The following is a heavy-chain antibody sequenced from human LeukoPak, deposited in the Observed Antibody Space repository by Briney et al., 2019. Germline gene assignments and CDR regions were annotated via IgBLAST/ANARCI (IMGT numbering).Heavy chain of an antibody. Sequence: GGSLRLSCAASGFTYSSYAMSWVRQAPGKGLEWVSAISGSGGSTYYADSVKGRFTISRDNSKNTLYLQMNSLRAEDTAVYYCAKSNPYSSSWYGSVSRPSDYWGQGTLVTVSS. J-gene: IGHJ4*02. CDR1: GFTYSSYA. V-gene: IGHV3-23*01. CDR3: AKSNPYSSSWYGSVSRPSDY. D-gene: IGHD6-13*01. CDR2: ISGSGGST.